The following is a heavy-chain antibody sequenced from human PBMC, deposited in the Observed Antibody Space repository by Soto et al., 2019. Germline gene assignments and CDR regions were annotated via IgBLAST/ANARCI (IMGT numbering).Heavy chain of an antibody. CDR2: ISWDGGST. J-gene: IGHJ6*02. CDR1: GFTFTDAW. Sequence: GGSLRLSCAGSGFTFTDAWINWVRQVPGKGLEWVSLISWDGGSTYYADSVKGRFTISRDNSKNSLYLQMNSLRAEDTALYYCARDRVAVAGYYYYGMDVWGQGTTVTVSS. V-gene: IGHV3-43D*04. CDR3: ARDRVAVAGYYYYGMDV. D-gene: IGHD6-19*01.